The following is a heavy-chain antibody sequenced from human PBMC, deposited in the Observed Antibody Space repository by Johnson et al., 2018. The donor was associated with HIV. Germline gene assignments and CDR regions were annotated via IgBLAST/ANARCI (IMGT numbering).Heavy chain of an antibody. CDR2: INQDGSIK. CDR3: AREGSGGWGRERGPVKADAFDI. D-gene: IGHD1-26*01. J-gene: IGHJ3*02. V-gene: IGHV3-7*05. CDR1: GFTISNYW. Sequence: EVQLVESGGSLVQPGGSLRLSCAASGFTISNYWMSWVRQAPGKGLEWVANINQDGSIKYYVDSVKGRFTISRETAKNSLYLQMNSLRAEDTGLYYCAREGSGGWGRERGPVKADAFDIWGQGTMVTGSS.